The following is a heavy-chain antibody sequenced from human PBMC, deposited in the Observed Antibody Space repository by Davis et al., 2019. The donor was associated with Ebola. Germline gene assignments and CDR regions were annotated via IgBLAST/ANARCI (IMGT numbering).Heavy chain of an antibody. J-gene: IGHJ6*02. CDR2: IYYSGST. CDR3: ARNIIVVPTGLFGSYNYYGMDV. Sequence: MPSETLSLTCTVSGGSISSYYWSWIRQPPGKGLEWIGYIYYSGSTNYNPSLKSRVTISVDTSKNQFSLKLSSVTAADAAVYYCARNIIVVPTGLFGSYNYYGMDVWGQGTTVTVSS. V-gene: IGHV4-59*12. D-gene: IGHD2-2*01. CDR1: GGSISSYY.